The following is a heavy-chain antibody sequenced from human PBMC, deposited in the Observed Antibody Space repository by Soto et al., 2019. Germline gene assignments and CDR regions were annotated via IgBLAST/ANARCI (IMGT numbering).Heavy chain of an antibody. CDR2: ISSEGNTI. CDR1: GFTFSSYG. D-gene: IGHD3-3*01. J-gene: IGHJ4*01. V-gene: IGHV3-30*19. Sequence: QVQLVESGGGVVQPGRSLRLSCAASGFTFSSYGMHWVRQAPGKGLEWVAVISSEGNTIFYGDSVKGRFTISRDNSRNALYLQMSSLRVEDTAVYYCARENYGFSVGSFDYWGHGTLAIVSS. CDR3: ARENYGFSVGSFDY.